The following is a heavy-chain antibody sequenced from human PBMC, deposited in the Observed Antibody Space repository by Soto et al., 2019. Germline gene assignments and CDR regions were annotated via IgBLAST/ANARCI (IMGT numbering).Heavy chain of an antibody. CDR2: IFSSGST. V-gene: IGHV4-31*03. CDR1: GGSISTGSYY. J-gene: IGHJ3*01. CDR3: ARGIRRKATATRREVFDV. Sequence: QVQLQESGPGLVKASQTLSLTCTVSGGSISTGSYYWSCIRHHPGKGLEWIGYIFSSGSTYYNPTRKGGLPSFVNESKKQFLMRMSYATAANITVYYCARGIRRKATATRREVFDVWGKGTMITVSS. D-gene: IGHD5-12*01.